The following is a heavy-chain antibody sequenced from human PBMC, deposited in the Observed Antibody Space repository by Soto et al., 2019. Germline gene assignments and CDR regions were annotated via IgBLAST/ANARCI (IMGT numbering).Heavy chain of an antibody. CDR1: GFILSNYA. D-gene: IGHD3-9*01. J-gene: IGHJ4*02. CDR2: LSKDGAND. Sequence: EVQLLESGGDLVRPGESLRLSCTASGFILSNYAMNWVRQAPGKGLEWVSTLSKDGANDHYADSVKGRFTISRDGSKNSLYLQMNSLRAEDTAMYYCAKDPSTGSADYWGQGTQVTVSS. V-gene: IGHV3-23*01. CDR3: AKDPSTGSADY.